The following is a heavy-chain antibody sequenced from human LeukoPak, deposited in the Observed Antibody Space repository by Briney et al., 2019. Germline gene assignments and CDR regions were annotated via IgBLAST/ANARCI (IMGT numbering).Heavy chain of an antibody. CDR3: AKDMSGGDCPDY. V-gene: IGHV3-21*01. CDR2: ISSSSSYI. CDR1: GFTFSSYS. J-gene: IGHJ4*02. D-gene: IGHD2-21*02. Sequence: MPGGSLRLSCAASGFTFSSYSMNWVRQAPGKGLEWVSSISSSSSYIYYADSVKGRFTISRDNSKNTLYLQMNSLRAEDTAVYYCAKDMSGGDCPDYWGQGTLVTVSS.